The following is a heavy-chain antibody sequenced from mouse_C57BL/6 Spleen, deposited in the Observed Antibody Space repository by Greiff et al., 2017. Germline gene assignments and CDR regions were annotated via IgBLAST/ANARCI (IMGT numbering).Heavy chain of an antibody. V-gene: IGHV1-61*01. D-gene: IGHD1-1*01. CDR1: GYTFTSYW. J-gene: IGHJ4*01. CDR3: AMITTVVVPCAMDY. CDR2: IYPSDSET. Sequence: QVQLQQPGAELVRPGSSVKLSCKASGYTFTSYWLDWVQQRPGQGLEWIGNIYPSDSETHYNQKFKYKATLTVDKSSSTAYMQLSSLTSEDSAVYDCAMITTVVVPCAMDYWGQGTSVTVSS.